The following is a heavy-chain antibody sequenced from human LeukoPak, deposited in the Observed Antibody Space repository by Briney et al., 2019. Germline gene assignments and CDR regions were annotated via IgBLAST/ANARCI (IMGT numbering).Heavy chain of an antibody. CDR3: AKAPSAIVGAPLF. V-gene: IGHV3-33*06. CDR1: GFTFSSYG. J-gene: IGHJ4*02. CDR2: IWYGGSNK. Sequence: GRSLRLSCAASGFTFSSYGMHWVRQAPGKGLEWVAVIWYGGSNKYYADSVKGRFTISRDNSKNTLYLQMNSLRAEDTAVYYCAKAPSAIVGAPLFWGQGTLVAVSS. D-gene: IGHD1-26*01.